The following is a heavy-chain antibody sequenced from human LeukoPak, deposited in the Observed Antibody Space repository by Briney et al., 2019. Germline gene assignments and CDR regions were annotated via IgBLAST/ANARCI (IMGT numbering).Heavy chain of an antibody. CDR1: GGTFSSYA. CDR3: AREVAGRFYMDV. Sequence: ASVKVSCKASGGTFSSYAISWVRQAPGQGLEWMGGIIPIFGTANYAQKFQGRVTITADESTSSAYMELSSLRSEDTAVYYCAREVAGRFYMDVWGKGTTVTVSS. CDR2: IIPIFGTA. V-gene: IGHV1-69*13. J-gene: IGHJ6*03. D-gene: IGHD3-3*01.